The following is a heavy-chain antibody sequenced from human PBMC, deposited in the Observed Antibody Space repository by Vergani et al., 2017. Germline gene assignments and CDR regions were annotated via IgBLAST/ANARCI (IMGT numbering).Heavy chain of an antibody. D-gene: IGHD6-6*01. Sequence: EVQLEESGGGLVLPGRSLRLSCVASGFTSSGYAMHWVRQATGKGLEWVSGISWNSNSIGYADSGKGRFTISRDNAKNSLYLQMNSLRAEDTALYYCAKDLGTSSGGGWFDPWGQGTLVTVSS. CDR2: ISWNSNSI. J-gene: IGHJ5*02. CDR1: GFTSSGYA. CDR3: AKDLGTSSGGGWFDP. V-gene: IGHV3-9*02.